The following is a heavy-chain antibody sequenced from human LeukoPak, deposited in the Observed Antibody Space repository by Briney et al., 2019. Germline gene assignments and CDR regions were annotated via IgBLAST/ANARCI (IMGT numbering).Heavy chain of an antibody. D-gene: IGHD1-26*01. Sequence: RTGGSLRLSCAAPGFTFDDYGMSWVRQAPGKGLEWVSGINWNGGSTGYADSVKGRFTISRDNAKNSLYLQMNSLRAEDTAVYYCARDKIVGATHFDYWGQGTLVTVSS. CDR1: GFTFDDYG. J-gene: IGHJ4*02. CDR3: ARDKIVGATHFDY. V-gene: IGHV3-20*04. CDR2: INWNGGST.